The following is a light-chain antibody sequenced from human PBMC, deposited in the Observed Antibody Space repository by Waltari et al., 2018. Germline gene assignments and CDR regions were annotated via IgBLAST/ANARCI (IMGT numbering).Light chain of an antibody. V-gene: IGKV3-11*01. Sequence: EIVLTQSPATLSLSPGERATLSCRASQSVSSYLAWYQQKPGQAPRLLIYDASNRATGIPARFSGSGSGTDFTLTISSLEPEDFAVYYWQQRSNWRVWTFGQGTKVEIK. CDR2: DAS. CDR3: QQRSNWRVWT. CDR1: QSVSSY. J-gene: IGKJ1*01.